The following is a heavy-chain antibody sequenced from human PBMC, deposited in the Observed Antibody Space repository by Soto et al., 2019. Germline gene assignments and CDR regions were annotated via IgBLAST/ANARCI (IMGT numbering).Heavy chain of an antibody. CDR3: ARVVGGYYYGMDV. Sequence: QVQLQESGPGLVKPSGTLSLTCAVSGGSISSSNWWSWVRQPPGKGLEWIGEIYHSGSTNYNPSLXXRXTISVDKPKNQFSLKLSSVTAADTAVYYCARVVGGYYYGMDVWGQGTTVTVS. J-gene: IGHJ6*02. CDR2: IYHSGST. V-gene: IGHV4-4*02. D-gene: IGHD2-2*01. CDR1: GGSISSSNW.